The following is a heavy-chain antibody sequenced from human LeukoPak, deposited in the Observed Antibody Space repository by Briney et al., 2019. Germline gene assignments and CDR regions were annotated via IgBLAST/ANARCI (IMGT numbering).Heavy chain of an antibody. J-gene: IGHJ4*02. D-gene: IGHD2-15*01. CDR2: IRSKAYGGTT. CDR3: TAGSRPALFDY. CDR1: GFTSGDYA. V-gene: IGHV3-49*04. Sequence: GGSLRFSCTASGFTSGDYAMSWVRQAPGKGLEWVGFIRSKAYGGTTEYAASVKGRFTISRDDSKSIAYLQMNSLKTEDTAVYYCTAGSRPALFDYWGQGTLVTVSS.